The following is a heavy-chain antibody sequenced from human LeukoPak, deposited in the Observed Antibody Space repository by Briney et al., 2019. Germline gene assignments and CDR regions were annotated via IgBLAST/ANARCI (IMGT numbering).Heavy chain of an antibody. CDR2: IRYDGNNK. Sequence: GGSLRLSCAASGFLFRTYGMNWVRQPPGKGLEWVALIRYDGNNKYYADSVKGRFTISRDNSKNTLYLQMNSLRAEDTAVYYCARDSPNAFDYWGQGTLVTVSS. J-gene: IGHJ4*02. CDR1: GFLFRTYG. CDR3: ARDSPNAFDY. V-gene: IGHV3-30*02.